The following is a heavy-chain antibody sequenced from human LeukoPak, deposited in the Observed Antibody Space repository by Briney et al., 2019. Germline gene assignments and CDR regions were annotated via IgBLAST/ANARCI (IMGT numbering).Heavy chain of an antibody. V-gene: IGHV1-18*01. CDR1: GFTFTSYG. CDR2: ISAYNGNT. D-gene: IGHD2-2*01. CDR3: ARAEYCSSTSCYYWFDP. J-gene: IGHJ5*02. Sequence: ASVKVSFKASGFTFTSYGISWVRQAPGQGLEWMGWISAYNGNTNYAQKLQGRVTMTRGTSISTAYMELSRLRSDDTAVYYCARAEYCSSTSCYYWFDPWGQGTLVTVSS.